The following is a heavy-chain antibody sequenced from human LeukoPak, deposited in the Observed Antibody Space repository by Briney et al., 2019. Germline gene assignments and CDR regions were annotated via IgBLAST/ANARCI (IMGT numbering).Heavy chain of an antibody. CDR3: AKYDSKWYEDF. J-gene: IGHJ4*02. D-gene: IGHD6-13*01. CDR2: IRGSGSNT. Sequence: GGSLRLSCEASGFTFSAYAMTWVRQAPGKGLEWVSSIRGSGSNTFYADSVKGRFTISRDNSKNTLYLQMNSLRAEDTAVYYCAKYDSKWYEDFWGQGSLVTVSS. V-gene: IGHV3-23*01. CDR1: GFTFSAYA.